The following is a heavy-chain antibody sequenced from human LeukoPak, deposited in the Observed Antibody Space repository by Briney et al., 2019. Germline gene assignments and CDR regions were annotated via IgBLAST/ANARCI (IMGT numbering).Heavy chain of an antibody. CDR3: ARDATEWGRYYYMDV. CDR2: ISYDGSNK. V-gene: IGHV3-30-3*01. Sequence: GGSLRLSRAASGFTFLNYAMHWVRQAPGKGLEWVAIISYDGSNKYYADSVKGRFTISRDNSKNTLYLQMSSLRAEDTAVYYCARDATEWGRYYYMDVWGKGTTVTVSS. J-gene: IGHJ6*03. CDR1: GFTFLNYA. D-gene: IGHD1-26*01.